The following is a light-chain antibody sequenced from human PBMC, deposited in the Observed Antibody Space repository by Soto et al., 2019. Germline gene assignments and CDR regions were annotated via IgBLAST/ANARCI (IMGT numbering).Light chain of an antibody. CDR3: QQRSNWSWT. Sequence: EIVLTQSPATLSLCPGERATLSCRASQSVSSYLAWYQQKPGQAPRLLIYDASNRASGIPARFSGSGSGTDFTLTISSLEPEDFAVYYCQQRSNWSWTFGQGTKVEIK. CDR2: DAS. J-gene: IGKJ1*01. CDR1: QSVSSY. V-gene: IGKV3-11*01.